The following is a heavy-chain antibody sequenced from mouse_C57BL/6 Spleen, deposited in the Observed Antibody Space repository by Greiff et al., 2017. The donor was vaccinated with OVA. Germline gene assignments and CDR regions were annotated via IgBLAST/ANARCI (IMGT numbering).Heavy chain of an antibody. D-gene: IGHD3-2*02. J-gene: IGHJ2*01. V-gene: IGHV1-55*01. CDR1: GYTFTSYW. CDR2: IYPGSGST. CDR3: ARSDSSGYVGGFDY. Sequence: QVQLKQPGAELVKPGASVKMSCKASGYTFTSYWITWVKQRPGQGLEWIGDIYPGSGSTNYNEKFKSKATLTVDTSSSTAYMQLSSLTSEDSAVYYCARSDSSGYVGGFDYWGQGTTLTVSS.